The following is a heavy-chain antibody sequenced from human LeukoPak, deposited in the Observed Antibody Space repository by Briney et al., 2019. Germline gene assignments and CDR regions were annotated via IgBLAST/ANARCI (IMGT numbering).Heavy chain of an antibody. CDR3: ARISSSWYEYDI. CDR2: IDWDDDK. J-gene: IGHJ3*02. D-gene: IGHD6-13*01. Sequence: ESGPALVKPTQTLPLPCTFSEFSLSTSGMCVSSIRQPPGKALEWLALIDWDDDKYYSTSLKSRLTISKDTSKSQVVLTMTNMDPVDTATYYCARISSSWYEYDIWGQGTMVTVSS. CDR1: EFSLSTSGMC. V-gene: IGHV2-70*01.